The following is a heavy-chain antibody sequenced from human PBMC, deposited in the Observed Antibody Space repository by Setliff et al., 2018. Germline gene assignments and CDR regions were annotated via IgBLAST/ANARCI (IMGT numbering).Heavy chain of an antibody. J-gene: IGHJ5*02. D-gene: IGHD3-10*01. V-gene: IGHV5-51*01. CDR3: ARHPYYYGSGTYLDNNNRWFDP. CDR1: EYSFSTCW. CDR2: IYPGDSIT. Sequence: GESLKISCKGSEYSFSTCWIGWVRQMPGKGLEWMGIIYPGDSITRYSPSFQGQVTISVDKSINTAYLQWSSLRASDTAIYYCARHPYYYGSGTYLDNNNRWFDPWGQGTLGTVSS.